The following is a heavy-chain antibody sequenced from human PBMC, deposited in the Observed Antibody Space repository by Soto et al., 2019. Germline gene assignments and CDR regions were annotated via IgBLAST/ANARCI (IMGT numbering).Heavy chain of an antibody. J-gene: IGHJ4*02. CDR2: IYYSGST. Sequence: SETLSLTCTVSGGSVSSGSYYWSWIRQPPGKGLEWIGYIYYSGSTNYNPSLKSRVTISVDTSKNQFSLKLSSVTAADTAVYYCAGATMIVVVITNWGQGTLVTVSS. CDR3: AGATMIVVVITN. V-gene: IGHV4-61*01. D-gene: IGHD3-22*01. CDR1: GGSVSSGSYY.